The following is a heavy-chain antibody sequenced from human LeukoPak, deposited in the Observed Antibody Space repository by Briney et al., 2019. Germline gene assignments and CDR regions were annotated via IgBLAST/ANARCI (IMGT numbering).Heavy chain of an antibody. D-gene: IGHD6-6*01. CDR3: ARGGPGAYSSSSDFDY. CDR1: GYTFTSYD. CDR2: MNPNSGNT. V-gene: IGHV1-8*01. J-gene: IGHJ4*02. Sequence: ASVKVSCKASGYTFTSYDINWVRQATGQGLEWMGWMNPNSGNTGYAQKFQGRVTMTRNTSISTAYMELSSLRSEDTAVYHCARGGPGAYSSSSDFDYWGKGTLVTVSS.